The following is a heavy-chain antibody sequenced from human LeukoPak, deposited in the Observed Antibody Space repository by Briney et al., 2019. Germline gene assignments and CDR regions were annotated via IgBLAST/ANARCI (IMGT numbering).Heavy chain of an antibody. CDR3: ARERYYYDSSPLDYFDY. CDR2: IPYDGSNK. Sequence: GGSLRLSCAASGFTFSSYAMHWVRQAPGKGLEWVAVIPYDGSNKYYADSVKGRFTISRDNSKNTLYLQMNSLRAEDTAVYYCARERYYYDSSPLDYFDYWGQGTLVTVSS. J-gene: IGHJ4*02. V-gene: IGHV3-30-3*01. D-gene: IGHD3-22*01. CDR1: GFTFSSYA.